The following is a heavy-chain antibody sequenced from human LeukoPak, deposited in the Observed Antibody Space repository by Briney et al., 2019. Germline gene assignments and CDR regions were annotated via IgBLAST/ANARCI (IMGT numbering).Heavy chain of an antibody. J-gene: IGHJ4*02. CDR1: GFTFGSHW. D-gene: IGHD3-9*01. CDR2: IQPDGTAK. CDR3: ARWNYDSLTGYYIDY. Sequence: GGSLRLSCAAPGFTFGSHWMTWVRQAPGMGLEWVANIQPDGTAKEFVGSVKGRFSIPRDNAENSLYLQMNSLRAEDTAVYYCARWNYDSLTGYYIDYWGQGTLVAVSS. V-gene: IGHV3-7*01.